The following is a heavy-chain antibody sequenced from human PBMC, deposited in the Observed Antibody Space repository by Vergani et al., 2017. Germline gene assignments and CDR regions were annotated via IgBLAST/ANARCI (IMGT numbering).Heavy chain of an antibody. D-gene: IGHD3-3*01. CDR2: FDPEAGET. J-gene: IGHJ4*02. CDR1: GYTLTELS. Sequence: QVQLVQSGAEVKKPGASVKVSCKVSGYTLTELSMHWVRQAPGKGLEWMGGFDPEAGETIYAQKFQGRVTMTEDTSTDTAYMELSSLRSEDTAVYYCATTPKITIFGVVISDYWGQGTLVTVSS. CDR3: ATTPKITIFGVVISDY. V-gene: IGHV1-24*01.